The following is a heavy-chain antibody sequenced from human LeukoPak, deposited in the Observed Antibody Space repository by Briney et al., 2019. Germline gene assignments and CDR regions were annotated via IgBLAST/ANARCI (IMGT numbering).Heavy chain of an antibody. Sequence: GSLRLSCAASGFTFSSYSMNWVRQAPGKGLEWIGEINHSGSTNYNPSLKSRVTISVDTSKNQFSLKLSSVTAADTAVYYCARSLRFGPPGWFDPWGQGTLVTVSS. D-gene: IGHD3-10*01. CDR1: GFTFSSYS. CDR2: INHSGST. V-gene: IGHV4-34*01. CDR3: ARSLRFGPPGWFDP. J-gene: IGHJ5*02.